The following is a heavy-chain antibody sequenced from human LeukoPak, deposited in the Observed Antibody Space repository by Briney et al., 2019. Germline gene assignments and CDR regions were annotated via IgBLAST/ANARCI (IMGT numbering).Heavy chain of an antibody. CDR3: ARLLLTPIAARPQQDFDY. CDR2: INPSGGST. V-gene: IGHV1-46*01. Sequence: GASVKVSCKASGYTFTSYYMHWVRQAPGQGLEWMGIINPSGGSTSYAQKFQGRATMTRDTSTSTAYMELSSLRSEDTAVYYCARLLLTPIAARPQQDFDYWGQGTLVTVSS. D-gene: IGHD6-6*01. CDR1: GYTFTSYY. J-gene: IGHJ4*02.